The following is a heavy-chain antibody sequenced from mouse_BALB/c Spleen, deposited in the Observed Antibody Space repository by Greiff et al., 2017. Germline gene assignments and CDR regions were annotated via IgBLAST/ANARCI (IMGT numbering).Heavy chain of an antibody. Sequence: QVQLQQPGAELVKPGASVKLSCKASGYTFTSYWMHWVKQRPGQGLEWIGEINPSNGRTNYNEKFKSKATLTVDKSSSTAYMQLSSLTSEDSAVYYCARAPYYGSSYWYFDVWGEGTTVTVSS. V-gene: IGHV1S81*02. J-gene: IGHJ1*01. D-gene: IGHD1-1*01. CDR2: INPSNGRT. CDR3: ARAPYYGSSYWYFDV. CDR1: GYTFTSYW.